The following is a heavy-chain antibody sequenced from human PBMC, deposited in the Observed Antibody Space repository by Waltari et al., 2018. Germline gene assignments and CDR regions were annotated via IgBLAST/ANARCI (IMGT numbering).Heavy chain of an antibody. D-gene: IGHD3-22*01. V-gene: IGHV5-51*01. CDR1: GYSFTSYW. CDR2: LYPGDSDT. Sequence: EVQRVQSGAEVKKPGESLKISCKGSGYSFTSYWIGWVRQMPGKGLEWMGVLYPGDSDTGNSPAFQCEVTISADKSISTAYLQWSSLKASDTAMYDCARQDGGYYDSSGYPDLWGQGTLVTVSS. J-gene: IGHJ4*02. CDR3: ARQDGGYYDSSGYPDL.